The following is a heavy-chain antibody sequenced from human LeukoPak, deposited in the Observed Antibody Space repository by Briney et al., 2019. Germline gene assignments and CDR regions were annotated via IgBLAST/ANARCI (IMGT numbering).Heavy chain of an antibody. D-gene: IGHD2-15*01. Sequence: SETLSLTCTVSGGSISGYSWSWIRQPPGKGLEYIGYIGYIYYNGSTNHNPSLKSRVTISLDSSKNVFSLRLTSVTAADTAIYYCARLYCMSAGCYEIYWGQGTLVTVSS. CDR2: IYYNGST. CDR1: GGSISGYS. J-gene: IGHJ4*02. V-gene: IGHV4-59*08. CDR3: ARLYCMSAGCYEIY.